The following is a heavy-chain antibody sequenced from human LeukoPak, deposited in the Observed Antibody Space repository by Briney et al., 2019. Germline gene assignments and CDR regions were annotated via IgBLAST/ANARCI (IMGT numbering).Heavy chain of an antibody. CDR3: ARGSYDILTGYYLLDC. V-gene: IGHV1-2*02. D-gene: IGHD3-9*01. CDR1: GYTFTGYY. Sequence: GASVKVSCKASGYTFTGYYMHWVRQAPGQGLEWMGWINPNSGGTNYAQKFQGRVTMTRDTSISTAYMELSRLRSDDTAVYYCARGSYDILTGYYLLDCWGQGTLVTVSS. CDR2: INPNSGGT. J-gene: IGHJ4*02.